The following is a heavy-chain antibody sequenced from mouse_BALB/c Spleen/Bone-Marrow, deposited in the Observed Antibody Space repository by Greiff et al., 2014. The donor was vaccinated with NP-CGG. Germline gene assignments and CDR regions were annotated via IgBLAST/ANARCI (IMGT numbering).Heavy chain of an antibody. V-gene: IGHV1S56*01. CDR2: IYPGDGST. D-gene: IGHD2-14*01. Sequence: LVESGPEQVKPGASVKMSCKASGYTFTSYFIHWVKQRPGQGLEWIGWIYPGDGSTKYNEKFKVKTTLTADKSSSTAYMFLSSLTSEDSAIYFCAYYRYDEYFDVWGAGTTVTVSS. CDR3: AYYRYDEYFDV. J-gene: IGHJ1*01. CDR1: GYTFTSYF.